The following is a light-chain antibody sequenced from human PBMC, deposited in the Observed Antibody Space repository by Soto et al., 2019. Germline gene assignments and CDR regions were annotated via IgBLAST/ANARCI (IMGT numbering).Light chain of an antibody. CDR3: QQYNSLYT. V-gene: IGKV3-15*01. CDR1: QSVKSK. Sequence: EVVMTQSPATLSVSPGERVTLSCRASQSVKSKLAWYLQKPGQAPRLLIYGASTRATDIPVRFSGSGSGTEFTLTISSLQSEDFAVYYCQQYNSLYTFGQGTKLEI. J-gene: IGKJ2*01. CDR2: GAS.